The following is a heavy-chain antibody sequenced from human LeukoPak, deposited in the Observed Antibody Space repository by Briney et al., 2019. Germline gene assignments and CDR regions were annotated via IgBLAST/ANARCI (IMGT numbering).Heavy chain of an antibody. Sequence: TGGSLRLSCGASGFTFRDYWMSWVRQAPGKGLEWVANIQSDGNEKNYIDSVQGRFTISRDNAKTSLYLQMNSLRAEDTAVYYCARDSAMATYYGVDVWGQGTTVTVSS. J-gene: IGHJ6*02. CDR3: ARDSAMATYYGVDV. D-gene: IGHD2-8*01. V-gene: IGHV3-7*01. CDR2: IQSDGNEK. CDR1: GFTFRDYW.